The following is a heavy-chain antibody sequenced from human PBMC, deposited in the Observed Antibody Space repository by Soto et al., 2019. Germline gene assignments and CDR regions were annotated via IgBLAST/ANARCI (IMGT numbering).Heavy chain of an antibody. CDR2: IIPIFDTA. J-gene: IGHJ6*02. V-gene: IGHV1-69*06. CDR3: ARDGYCSGGSCPPYYGMDV. D-gene: IGHD2-15*01. Sequence: QVQLVQSGAEVKKPGSSVKVSCKASGGTFSSYAISWVRQAPGQGLEWMGGIIPIFDTANYAQKFQGRVTITADKSTSTAYMELSSLRSEDTAVYYCARDGYCSGGSCPPYYGMDVWGQGTTVTVSS. CDR1: GGTFSSYA.